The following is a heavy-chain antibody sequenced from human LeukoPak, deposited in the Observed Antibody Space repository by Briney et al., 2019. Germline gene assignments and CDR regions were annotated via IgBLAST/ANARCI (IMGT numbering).Heavy chain of an antibody. V-gene: IGHV3-23*01. Sequence: PGGSLRLSCAASGFTFSGYAMSWVRQAPGKGLEWVSAISGSGGSTYYADSVKGRFTISRDNSKNTLYLQMNSLRAEDTAVYYCAKDTIFGVGNPFDPWGQGTLVTVSS. CDR3: AKDTIFGVGNPFDP. J-gene: IGHJ5*02. CDR1: GFTFSGYA. D-gene: IGHD3-3*01. CDR2: ISGSGGST.